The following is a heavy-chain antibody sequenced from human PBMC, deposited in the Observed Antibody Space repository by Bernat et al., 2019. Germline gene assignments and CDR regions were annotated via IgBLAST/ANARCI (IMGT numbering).Heavy chain of an antibody. CDR2: ISYAGSNK. Sequence: QVQLVESGGGVVQPGRSLRLSCAASGFTFSSYAMHWVRQAPGKGLEWVAVISYAGSNKYYADSVKGRFTISRDNSKNTLYLQMNSLRAEDTAVYYCARESGDGYNYLGYWGQGTLVTVSS. J-gene: IGHJ4*02. CDR3: ARESGDGYNYLGY. V-gene: IGHV3-30-3*01. CDR1: GFTFSSYA. D-gene: IGHD5-24*01.